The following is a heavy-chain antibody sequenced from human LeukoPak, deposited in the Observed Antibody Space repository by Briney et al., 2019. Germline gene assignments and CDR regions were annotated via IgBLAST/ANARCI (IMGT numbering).Heavy chain of an antibody. V-gene: IGHV4-39*01. D-gene: IGHD2-2*01. CDR2: IYYSGST. CDR3: ARQVPAANFDY. J-gene: IGHJ4*02. Sequence: SDTLSLTYTVSGGSISSSSYYWGWIRQPPGKGLEWIGSIYYSGSTYYNPSLKSRVTISVDTSKNQFSLKLSSVTAADTAVYYCARQVPAANFDYWGQGALVTVSS. CDR1: GGSISSSSYY.